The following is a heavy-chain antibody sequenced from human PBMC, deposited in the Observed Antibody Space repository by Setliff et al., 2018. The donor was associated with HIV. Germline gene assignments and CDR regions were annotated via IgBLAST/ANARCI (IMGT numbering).Heavy chain of an antibody. CDR1: GYSFTSYW. Sequence: PGESLKISCKGSGYSFTSYWIGWVCQMPGKGLEWMGIIYPGDSDTRYSPSFQGQVTLSADKSISTAYLQWSSLKASDTAMYYCARHLIPGDPRYSSSWYYWGQGTRVTVSS. V-gene: IGHV5-51*01. CDR3: ARHLIPGDPRYSSSWYY. J-gene: IGHJ4*02. D-gene: IGHD6-13*01. CDR2: IYPGDSDT.